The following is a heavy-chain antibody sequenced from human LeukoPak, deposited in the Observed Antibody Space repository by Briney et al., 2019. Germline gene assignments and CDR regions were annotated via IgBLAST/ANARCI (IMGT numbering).Heavy chain of an antibody. J-gene: IGHJ4*02. D-gene: IGHD3-10*01. CDR2: IYTSGSA. CDR3: ARGTLHYYGSGSYYYYFDY. CDR1: GGSISSGSYY. V-gene: IGHV4-61*02. Sequence: SQTLSLTCTVSGGSISSGSYYWRWVRQPAGTGLEWIGRIYTSGSANYNPSLKSRVTISVDTSKNQFSLKLSSVTAADTAVYYCARGTLHYYGSGSYYYYFDYWGQGTLVTVSS.